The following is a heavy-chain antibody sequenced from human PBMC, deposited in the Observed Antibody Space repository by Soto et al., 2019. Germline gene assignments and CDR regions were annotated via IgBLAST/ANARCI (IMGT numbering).Heavy chain of an antibody. J-gene: IGHJ6*02. CDR1: GFTLSTYD. Sequence: GGSLRLSCAASGFTLSTYDMHWVRQATGKGLEWVATIGSAGDTYYPGSVKGRFTVSRESAKNSLYLQMNSLRAEDTAVYYCAKALPYGSGSYAYYYYGMDVWGQGTTVTVSS. V-gene: IGHV3-13*01. D-gene: IGHD3-10*01. CDR2: IGSAGDT. CDR3: AKALPYGSGSYAYYYYGMDV.